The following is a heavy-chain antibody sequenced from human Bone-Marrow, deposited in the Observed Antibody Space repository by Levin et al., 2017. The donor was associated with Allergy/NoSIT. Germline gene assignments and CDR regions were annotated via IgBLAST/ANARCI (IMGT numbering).Heavy chain of an antibody. Sequence: ETLSLTCAASGFTFSSYWMSWVRQAPGKGLEWVANIKQEGSEKYYVDSVKGRFTISRDNAKNALYLQMNSLRAEDTAVYYCARDRAWYSSGYYSFDYWGQGTLVTVSS. J-gene: IGHJ4*02. CDR2: IKQEGSEK. V-gene: IGHV3-7*01. CDR3: ARDRAWYSSGYYSFDY. D-gene: IGHD3-22*01. CDR1: GFTFSSYW.